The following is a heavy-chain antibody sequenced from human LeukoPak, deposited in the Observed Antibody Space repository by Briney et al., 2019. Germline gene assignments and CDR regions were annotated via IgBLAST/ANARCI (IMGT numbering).Heavy chain of an antibody. Sequence: GESLKISCKGSGYNFATDWIGWVRQMPGKGLEWMGIIFPADSDTRYNPSFQGQVTISSDKSITTAYLQWSSLKASDTAMYYCARRKSGYSYGDWGQGTQVTVSS. D-gene: IGHD5-18*01. V-gene: IGHV5-51*01. CDR3: ARRKSGYSYGD. CDR2: IFPADSDT. J-gene: IGHJ4*02. CDR1: GYNFATDW.